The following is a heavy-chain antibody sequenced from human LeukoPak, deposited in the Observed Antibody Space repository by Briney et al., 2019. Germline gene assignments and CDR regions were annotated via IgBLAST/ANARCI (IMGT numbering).Heavy chain of an antibody. D-gene: IGHD3-10*01. CDR2: INQDGSDK. J-gene: IGHJ3*02. Sequence: GGSLRLSCAASGFTFSSSWMSWVRQAPGKGLEWVANINQDGSDKYYVDSVKDRFTISRDNAMNSMYLEMNSLRAEDAAVYYCVKGGGAFDIWGQGTMVTVSS. V-gene: IGHV3-7*04. CDR3: VKGGGAFDI. CDR1: GFTFSSSW.